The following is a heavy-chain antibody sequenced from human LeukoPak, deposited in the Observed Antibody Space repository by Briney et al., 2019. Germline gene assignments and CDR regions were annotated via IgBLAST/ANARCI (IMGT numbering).Heavy chain of an antibody. CDR3: ARQTTVPPPLIFDY. Sequence: SQTLSLTCAVSCASISSYYWSWIRHHAGKGMEWLGYISYSGGTYYNPSLKTRATLSVDAAKNQFSLNLSSVTAADTAVYYCARQTTVPPPLIFDYWGQGTLVTVSS. J-gene: IGHJ4*02. CDR1: CASISSYY. D-gene: IGHD4-17*01. V-gene: IGHV4-31*11. CDR2: ISYSGGT.